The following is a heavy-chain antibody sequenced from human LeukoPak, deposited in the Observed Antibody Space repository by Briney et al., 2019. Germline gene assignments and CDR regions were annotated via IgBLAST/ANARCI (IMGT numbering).Heavy chain of an antibody. CDR3: AKDVHYDSSGYYVY. CDR1: GFTFSSCA. V-gene: IGHV3-23*01. Sequence: GGSLRLSCAASGFTFSSCAMSWVRQAPGKGLEWASAISGSGGSTYYADSVKGRFTISRDNSKNTLYLQMNSLRAEDTAVYYCAKDVHYDSSGYYVYWGQGTLVTVSS. CDR2: ISGSGGST. J-gene: IGHJ4*02. D-gene: IGHD3-22*01.